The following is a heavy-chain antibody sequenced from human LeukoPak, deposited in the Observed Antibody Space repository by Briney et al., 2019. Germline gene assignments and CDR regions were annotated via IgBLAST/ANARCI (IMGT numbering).Heavy chain of an antibody. D-gene: IGHD4-17*01. CDR3: AKGRRGYGDSPNWYFDL. CDR1: GFTFSSYG. Sequence: PGRSLRLSCAASGFTFSSYGMHWVRQAPGKGLEWVAVISYDGSNKYYADSVKGRLTISRDNSKNTLYLQMNSLRAEDTAAYYCAKGRRGYGDSPNWYFDLWGRGTLVTVSS. V-gene: IGHV3-30*18. J-gene: IGHJ2*01. CDR2: ISYDGSNK.